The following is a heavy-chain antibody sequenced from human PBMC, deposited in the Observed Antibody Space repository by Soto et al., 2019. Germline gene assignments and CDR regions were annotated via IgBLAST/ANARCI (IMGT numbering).Heavy chain of an antibody. Sequence: EVQLVESGGGLVQPGGSLRLSCTASGFTFSSYSMNWVRQAPGKGLEWVSYISGSGDSLYYADSVKGRFTISRDNAKNSLYLQMNSLRDEDKAVYYCASSYYDSSGYYWRGNAFDIWGQGTVVTVSS. CDR3: ASSYYDSSGYYWRGNAFDI. CDR1: GFTFSSYS. V-gene: IGHV3-48*02. CDR2: ISGSGDSL. J-gene: IGHJ3*02. D-gene: IGHD3-22*01.